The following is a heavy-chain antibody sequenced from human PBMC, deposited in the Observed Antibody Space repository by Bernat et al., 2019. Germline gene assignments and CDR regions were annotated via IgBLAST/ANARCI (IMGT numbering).Heavy chain of an antibody. J-gene: IGHJ4*02. Sequence: EVQLVESGGVVVQPGGSLRLSCAASGFTFDDYTMHWVRQEPGRGLEWVSLVNRDGGATHDAESVKGRFTITRDNSTDSLYLQMNSLRTEDTDFYYCAKDENRSSWGSHFDNWGQGTLVTVSS. CDR2: VNRDGGAT. V-gene: IGHV3-43*01. D-gene: IGHD6-13*01. CDR1: GFTFDDYT. CDR3: AKDENRSSWGSHFDN.